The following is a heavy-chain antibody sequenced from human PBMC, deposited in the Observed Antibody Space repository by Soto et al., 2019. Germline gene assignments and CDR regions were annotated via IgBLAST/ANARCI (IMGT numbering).Heavy chain of an antibody. Sequence: WASVKVSCKASGYTFTSYGISWVRQAPGQGLEWMGWISAYNGNTNYAQKLQGRVTMTTDTSTSTAYMELRSLRSDDTAVYYCARVRRRCSSTSCLYYYYYYGMDVWGQGTTVTVSS. J-gene: IGHJ6*02. CDR2: ISAYNGNT. V-gene: IGHV1-18*04. CDR3: ARVRRRCSSTSCLYYYYYYGMDV. D-gene: IGHD2-2*01. CDR1: GYTFTSYG.